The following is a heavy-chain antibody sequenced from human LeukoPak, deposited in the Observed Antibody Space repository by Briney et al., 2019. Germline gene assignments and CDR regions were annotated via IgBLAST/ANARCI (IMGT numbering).Heavy chain of an antibody. D-gene: IGHD6-13*01. Sequence: SGTLSLTCNVSGASISDYYWSWIRQSAGKGLEWIGRIYATETDFNPSLKSRLTMSIDTSKNQFSLKLRSVTAADTGVYYCASYEAAAGNFQHWGQGTLVTVSS. J-gene: IGHJ1*01. V-gene: IGHV4-4*07. CDR2: IYATET. CDR1: GASISDYY. CDR3: ASYEAAAGNFQH.